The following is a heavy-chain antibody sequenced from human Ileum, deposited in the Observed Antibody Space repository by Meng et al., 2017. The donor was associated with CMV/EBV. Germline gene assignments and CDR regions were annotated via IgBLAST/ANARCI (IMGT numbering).Heavy chain of an antibody. CDR1: GFSFSDYY. J-gene: IGHJ4*02. CDR3: ARVGCGGDCYDY. D-gene: IGHD2-21*01. Sequence: CAASGFSFSDYYMRLIRQAPGKGLAWVSYISSSGSTIYYADSVKGPFTISRDNAKHSLYLQMNSLRAEATAVYSCARVGCGGDCYDYWGQGPLVTVSS. CDR2: ISSSGSTI. V-gene: IGHV3-11*04.